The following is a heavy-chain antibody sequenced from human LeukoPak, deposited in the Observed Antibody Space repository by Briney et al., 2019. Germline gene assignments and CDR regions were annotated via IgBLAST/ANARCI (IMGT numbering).Heavy chain of an antibody. CDR1: GGSISSSGYY. Sequence: PSETLSLTRTVSGGSISSSGYYWGWIRQPPGKGLEWIGSIYYSGSTYYNPSLKSRVTISVDTSKNQFSLKLSSVTAADTAVYYCARQSSSWYTAYNWFDPWGQGTLVTVSS. V-gene: IGHV4-39*01. CDR3: ARQSSSWYTAYNWFDP. CDR2: IYYSGST. J-gene: IGHJ5*02. D-gene: IGHD6-13*01.